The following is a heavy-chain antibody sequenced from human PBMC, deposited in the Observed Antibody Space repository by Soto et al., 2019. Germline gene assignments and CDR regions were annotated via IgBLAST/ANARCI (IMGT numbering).Heavy chain of an antibody. J-gene: IGHJ3*02. V-gene: IGHV4-59*08. Sequence: SETLSLTCTVSGGSISSYYWSWIRQPPGKGLEWIGYIYYSGSTNYNPSLKSRVTISVDTSKNQFSLKLSSVTAADTAVYYCARVRLRFLEDDAFDIWGQGTMVTVSS. D-gene: IGHD3-3*01. CDR1: GGSISSYY. CDR3: ARVRLRFLEDDAFDI. CDR2: IYYSGST.